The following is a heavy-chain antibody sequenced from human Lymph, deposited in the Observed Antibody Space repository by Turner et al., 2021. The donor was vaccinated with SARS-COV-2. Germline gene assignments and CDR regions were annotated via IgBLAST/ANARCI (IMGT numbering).Heavy chain of an antibody. Sequence: GESGGGVVQPGGSLRLSCAASGFTFDDYAMHWVRQAPGKGLEWVSLISGDGGGTYYADSVKGRFTISRDNSKNSLSLQMNSLRAEDTALYYCAKDPGYCSGGRCYSRTYFDFWGQGTLVTVSA. CDR1: GFTFDDYA. CDR3: AKDPGYCSGGRCYSRTYFDF. D-gene: IGHD2-15*01. V-gene: IGHV3-43*02. CDR2: ISGDGGGT. J-gene: IGHJ4*02.